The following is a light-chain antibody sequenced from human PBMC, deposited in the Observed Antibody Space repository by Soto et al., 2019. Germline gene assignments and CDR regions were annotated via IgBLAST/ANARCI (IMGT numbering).Light chain of an antibody. J-gene: IGLJ2*01. V-gene: IGLV2-14*01. CDR3: SSYTSSSVGV. Sequence: QLVLTQPASVSGSPGQSITISCTGTSSDVGGYNYVSWYQQHPGKAPKLMIYEVSNRPSGVSNRFSGSKSGNTASLTISGLQAEDEADYYCSSYTSSSVGVFGGGTKLTVL. CDR2: EVS. CDR1: SSDVGGYNY.